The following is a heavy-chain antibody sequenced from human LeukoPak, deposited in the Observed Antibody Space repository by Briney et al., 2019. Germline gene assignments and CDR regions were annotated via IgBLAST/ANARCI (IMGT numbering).Heavy chain of an antibody. D-gene: IGHD2-2*01. CDR1: GYTFTSYG. CDR3: ARDRAAKPTTFDP. Sequence: ASVKVSCKASGYTFTSYGISWVRQAPGQGLEWMGWISAYNGNTNYAQKLQGRVTMTTDTSTSTAYMELRSLRSDDTAVYYCARDRAAKPTTFDPWAREPWSPSPQ. J-gene: IGHJ5*02. V-gene: IGHV1-18*01. CDR2: ISAYNGNT.